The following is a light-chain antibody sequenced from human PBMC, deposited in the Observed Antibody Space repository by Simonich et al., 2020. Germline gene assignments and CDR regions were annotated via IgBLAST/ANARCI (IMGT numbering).Light chain of an antibody. V-gene: IGLV2-14*03. CDR3: SSYTSSSTRV. Sequence: QSALTPPASVSGSPGQSITISCTGTSSDVGGYNYVSWYQQHPGKAPKLMIYDVSNRPSGGSNRFSGSKSGNTASLTISGLQAEDEADYYCSSYTSSSTRVFGGGTKLTVL. J-gene: IGLJ3*02. CDR2: DVS. CDR1: SSDVGGYNY.